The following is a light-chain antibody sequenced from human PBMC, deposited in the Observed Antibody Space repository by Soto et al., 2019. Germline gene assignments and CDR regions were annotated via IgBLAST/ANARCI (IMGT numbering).Light chain of an antibody. CDR3: CSYAGSSTLYV. Sequence: SYNLVSWYQQHPGKAPKLMIYEGSKRPSGVSNRFSGSKSGNTASLTISGLQAEDEADYYCCSYAGSSTLYVFGTGTKVT. CDR2: EGS. CDR1: SYNL. J-gene: IGLJ1*01. V-gene: IGLV2-23*03.